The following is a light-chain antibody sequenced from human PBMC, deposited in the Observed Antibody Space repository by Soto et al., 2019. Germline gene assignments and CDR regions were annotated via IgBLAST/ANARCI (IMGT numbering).Light chain of an antibody. V-gene: IGLV2-23*01. CDR1: SSNIGSYYL. J-gene: IGLJ3*02. CDR2: EDF. Sequence: QSALTQPASVSGSPGQSTTISCTGTSSNIGSYYLASWYQQHPGRAPKLIIYEDFKRPSGVSNRFSTSKSGNTASLTISGLQAEDEADYYCCSYVGGWVFGGGTKLTVL. CDR3: CSYVGGWV.